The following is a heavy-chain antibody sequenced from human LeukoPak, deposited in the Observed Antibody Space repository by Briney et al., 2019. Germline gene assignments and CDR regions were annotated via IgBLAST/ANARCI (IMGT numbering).Heavy chain of an antibody. V-gene: IGHV4-59*01. CDR3: ARVPEEEDPDTDEYYYYMDV. D-gene: IGHD5-18*01. J-gene: IGHJ6*03. CDR2: IYYSGST. Sequence: PSETLSLTCTVSGGSISSYYWSWIRQPAGKGLEWIGYIYYSGSTNYNPSLKSRVIILVDTSKNQFSLRPSSVTAADTAVYYCARVPEEEDPDTDEYYYYMDVWGKGTTVTVSS. CDR1: GGSISSYY.